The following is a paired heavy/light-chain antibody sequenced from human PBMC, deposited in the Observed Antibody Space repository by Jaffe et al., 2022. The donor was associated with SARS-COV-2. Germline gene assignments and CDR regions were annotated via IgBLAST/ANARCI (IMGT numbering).Light chain of an antibody. CDR3: SSYAGSNGWV. Sequence: QSALTQPPSASGSPGQSVTISCTGTNSDIGDYNYVSWYQQHPGKAPKLMIYEVSQRPSGVPDRFSGSKSGNTASLTVSGLQAEDEADYYCSSYAGSNGWVFGGGTKLTVL. CDR2: EVS. CDR1: NSDIGDYNY. J-gene: IGLJ3*02. V-gene: IGLV2-8*01.
Heavy chain of an antibody. Sequence: QVQLVESGGGVVQPGRSLRLSCAASGFPFSPYGMHWVRQAPGKGLEWVALISNDGSKKYYSDSVKGRFTLSRDNSKNTLYLQMDNLRPEDTAVYYCAKQGFCSDGVCYAHHFDHWGQGALVTVSS. CDR2: ISNDGSKK. CDR1: GFPFSPYG. V-gene: IGHV3-30*18. D-gene: IGHD2-8*01. J-gene: IGHJ4*02. CDR3: AKQGFCSDGVCYAHHFDH.